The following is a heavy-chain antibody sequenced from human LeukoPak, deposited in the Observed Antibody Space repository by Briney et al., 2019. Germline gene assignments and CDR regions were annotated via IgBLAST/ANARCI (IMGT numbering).Heavy chain of an antibody. CDR1: GGSISSYY. D-gene: IGHD3-10*01. Sequence: PSETLSLTCTVSGGSISSYYWSWIRQPPGKGLEWIGYIYYSGSTNYNPSLKSRVTISVDTSKNQFSLKLSSVTAADTAVYYCARGEQSLWFGELFVFDYWGQGTLVTVSS. CDR3: ARGEQSLWFGELFVFDY. CDR2: IYYSGST. J-gene: IGHJ4*02. V-gene: IGHV4-59*01.